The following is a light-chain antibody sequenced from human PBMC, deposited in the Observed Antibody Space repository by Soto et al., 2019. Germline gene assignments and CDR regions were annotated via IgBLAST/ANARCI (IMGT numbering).Light chain of an antibody. Sequence: QSVLTQPPHCLRPQDRRSPFPALEAAPTLVIMMYPGTSNSQEQPPKLIIYDSNKRPSGIPDRFSGSKSGTSATLGITGLQTGDEADYYCGTWDNSLSAGVFGGGTKLTVL. CDR2: DSN. J-gene: IGLJ2*01. V-gene: IGLV1-51*01. CDR1: APTLVIM. CDR3: GTWDNSLSAGV.